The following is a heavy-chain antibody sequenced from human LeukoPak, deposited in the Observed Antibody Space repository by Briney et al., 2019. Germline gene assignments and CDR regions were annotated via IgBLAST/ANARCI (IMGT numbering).Heavy chain of an antibody. CDR3: ARSGTGLLRYYFDY. D-gene: IGHD3-22*01. J-gene: IGHJ4*02. Sequence: SETLSLTCTVSGYSITSGYYRGWIRQPPGKGLEWIGSIYHSGSTYYNPSLKSRVTISVNTSKNQFSLRLSSVTAADTAVYYCARSGTGLLRYYFDYWGQGTLVTVSS. CDR2: IYHSGST. V-gene: IGHV4-38-2*02. CDR1: GYSITSGYY.